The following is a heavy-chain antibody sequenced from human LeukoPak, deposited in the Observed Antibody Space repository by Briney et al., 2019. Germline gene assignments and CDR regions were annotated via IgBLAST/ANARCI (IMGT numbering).Heavy chain of an antibody. V-gene: IGHV3-48*03. Sequence: GGSLRLSCAASGFTLSSYEMNWVRLAPWKGLEWISYISRTGNSIYYADSVKGRFTISRDSAKNSLYLQMNSLRAEDTAVYYCARGPYSSNWYVDYWGQGTLVTVAS. CDR1: GFTLSSYE. J-gene: IGHJ4*02. D-gene: IGHD6-13*01. CDR2: ISRTGNSI. CDR3: ARGPYSSNWYVDY.